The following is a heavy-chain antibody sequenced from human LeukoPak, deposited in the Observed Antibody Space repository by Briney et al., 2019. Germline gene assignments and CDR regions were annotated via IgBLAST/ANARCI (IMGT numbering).Heavy chain of an antibody. CDR1: GFTFSSYS. CDR3: ARGLSGTRFDY. J-gene: IGHJ4*02. CDR2: ISSSSDYI. V-gene: IGHV3-21*01. Sequence: GGSLRLSCAASGFTFSSYSMNWVRQAPGKGLEWVSFISSSSDYIYYADSVKGRFTISRDNAKNSLYLHMNSLRAEDTAVYYCARGLSGTRFDYWGQGTLVTVSS. D-gene: IGHD1-7*01.